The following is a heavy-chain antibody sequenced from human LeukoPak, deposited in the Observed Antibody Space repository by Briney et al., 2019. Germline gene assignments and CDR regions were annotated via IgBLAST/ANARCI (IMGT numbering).Heavy chain of an antibody. CDR1: GYSISSGYY. D-gene: IGHD3-10*01. V-gene: IGHV4-38-2*02. CDR2: IYYSGST. CDR3: ARAPDLLYYPTY. J-gene: IGHJ4*02. Sequence: PSETLSLTCTVSGYSISSGYYWGWIRQPPGKGLKWIGSIYYSGSTYYNPSLKSRVTISVDTSKNQFSLKLSSVTAADTAVYYCARAPDLLYYPTYWGQGTLVTVSS.